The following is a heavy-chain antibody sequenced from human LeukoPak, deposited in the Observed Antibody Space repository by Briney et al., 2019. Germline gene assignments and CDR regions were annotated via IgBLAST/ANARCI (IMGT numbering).Heavy chain of an antibody. J-gene: IGHJ4*02. CDR1: GYTFTSYG. CDR3: ARYGDYYDSSGYYSLDY. CDR2: ISAYNGNT. D-gene: IGHD3-22*01. V-gene: IGHV1-18*01. Sequence: WASVKVSCKASGYTFTSYGISWVRQAPGQGLEWMGWISAYNGNTNYAQKLQGRVTMTTDTSTSTAYMELRSLRSDDTAVYYCARYGDYYDSSGYYSLDYWGQGTLVTVSS.